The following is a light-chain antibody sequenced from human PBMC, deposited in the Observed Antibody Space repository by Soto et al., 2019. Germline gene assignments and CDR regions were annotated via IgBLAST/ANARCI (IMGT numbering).Light chain of an antibody. CDR1: SSDVGSYNY. Sequence: QSALTQPASVSGSPGQSITISCTGTSSDVGSYNYVSWYQQYPGKAPKLMIYDVSNRPSGVSYRFSGSKSGNTASLTISGLQAEDEADYDCSSYTTSSTHWVFGGGTKVTVL. CDR2: DVS. V-gene: IGLV2-14*01. J-gene: IGLJ3*02. CDR3: SSYTTSSTHWV.